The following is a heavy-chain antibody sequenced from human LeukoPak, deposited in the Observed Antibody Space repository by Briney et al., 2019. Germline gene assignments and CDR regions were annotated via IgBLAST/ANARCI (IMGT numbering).Heavy chain of an antibody. Sequence: SQTLSLTCAISGDSVSTNSAAWNWIRQSPSRGLEWLGRTYYRSKWFIDYAVSVRSRITINPDTSKNQFSLQLDSVTPEDTAVYYCAREAASTFDYWGQGTPVTVSS. V-gene: IGHV6-1*01. CDR3: AREAASTFDY. D-gene: IGHD5/OR15-5a*01. CDR1: GDSVSTNSAA. CDR2: TYYRSKWFI. J-gene: IGHJ4*02.